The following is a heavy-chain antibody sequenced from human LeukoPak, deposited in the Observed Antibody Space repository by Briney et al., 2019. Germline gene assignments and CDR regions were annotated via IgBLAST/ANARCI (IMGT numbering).Heavy chain of an antibody. J-gene: IGHJ4*02. CDR3: ARVPSSSWYVYFDY. CDR2: INSDGSST. D-gene: IGHD6-13*01. Sequence: GGSLRLSCAASGFTFSSYWMHWVRQAPGKGLVWVSRINSDGSSTSYADSVKGRFTISRDNAKNTLYLQMNSLRAEDTAVYYCARVPSSSWYVYFDYWGQGTLVTVSS. CDR1: GFTFSSYW. V-gene: IGHV3-74*01.